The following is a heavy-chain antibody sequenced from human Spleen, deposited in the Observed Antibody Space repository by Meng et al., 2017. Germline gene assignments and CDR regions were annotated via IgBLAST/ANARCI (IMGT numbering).Heavy chain of an antibody. Sequence: GGSLRLSCAASGFRFSTYWMSWVRQAPGKGLEWVANIKQDGSEKYYVDSVKGRFTISRDNVKNSLYLQMNSLRAEDTAVYYCAIKAWIQVWHFDSWGRGTLVTVSS. D-gene: IGHD5-18*01. CDR2: IKQDGSEK. V-gene: IGHV3-7*01. CDR1: GFRFSTYW. J-gene: IGHJ4*02. CDR3: AIKAWIQVWHFDS.